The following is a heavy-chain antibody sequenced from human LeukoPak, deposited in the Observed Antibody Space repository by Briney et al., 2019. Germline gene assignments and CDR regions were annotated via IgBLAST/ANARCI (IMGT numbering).Heavy chain of an antibody. CDR2: VSSGSSTI. CDR1: GFTFSDYY. J-gene: IGHJ6*04. CDR3: AELGITMIGGV. Sequence: GGSLRLSCAASGFTFSDYYMSWIRQAPGKALEWVSYVSSGSSTIYYADSVKGRFTVSRDNAKNSLYLQMNSLRAEDTAVYYCAELGITMIGGVWGKGTAVTISS. D-gene: IGHD3-10*02. V-gene: IGHV3-11*04.